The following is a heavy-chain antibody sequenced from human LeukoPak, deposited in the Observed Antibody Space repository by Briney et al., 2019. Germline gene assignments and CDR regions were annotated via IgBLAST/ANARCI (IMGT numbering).Heavy chain of an antibody. V-gene: IGHV1-2*02. D-gene: IGHD1-26*01. CDR3: ARGGSYYGDY. J-gene: IGHJ4*02. Sequence: ASVKVSCKASGYTSTGFYMHWVRQDPGQGLEWMGWINPTSGGANYAQKFQGRVTMATDTSISTAYMDLSRLRSDDTAVYYCARGGSYYGDYWGQGTLVTVSS. CDR1: GYTSTGFY. CDR2: INPTSGGA.